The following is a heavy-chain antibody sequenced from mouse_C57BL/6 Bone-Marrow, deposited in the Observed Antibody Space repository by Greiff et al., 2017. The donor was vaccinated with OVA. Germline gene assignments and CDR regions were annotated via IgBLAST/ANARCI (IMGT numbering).Heavy chain of an antibody. D-gene: IGHD3-3*01. CDR3: ARDGGTDAMDY. CDR1: GFTFSDFY. V-gene: IGHV7-1*01. Sequence: EVKVVESGGGLVQSGRSLRLSCATSGFTFSDFYMEWVRQAPGKGLEWIAASRNKANDDTTEYSASVKGRFIVSRDTSQSILYLQMNALRAEDTAIYYCARDGGTDAMDYWGQGTSVTVSS. J-gene: IGHJ4*01. CDR2: SRNKANDDTT.